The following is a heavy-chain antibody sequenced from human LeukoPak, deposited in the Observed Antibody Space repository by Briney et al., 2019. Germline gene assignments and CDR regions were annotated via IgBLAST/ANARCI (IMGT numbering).Heavy chain of an antibody. D-gene: IGHD3-10*01. CDR1: GYTFTNYY. J-gene: IGHJ4*02. CDR2: INPSDGST. CDR3: ARVPAPMVRGVISQYDFDY. Sequence: ASVKVSCKASGYTFTNYYMHWVRQAPGQGLEWMGMINPSDGSTTFAQKFQGRVTMTRDTSMSTVYMELSILRSEDTAVYYCARVPAPMVRGVISQYDFDYWGQGTLVTVSS. V-gene: IGHV1-46*01.